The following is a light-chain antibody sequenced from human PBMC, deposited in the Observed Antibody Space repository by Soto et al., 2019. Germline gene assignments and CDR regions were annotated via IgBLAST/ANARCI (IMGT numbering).Light chain of an antibody. Sequence: EIVMTQSPATLSVSPGERATLSCRASQSVSSKLAWYQQKPGQAPRLLIYRASTRATDIPARFSGSGSGTEFTLTISSLQSEDFAVSYCQQYNNWPPATFGQGTRVEIK. V-gene: IGKV3-15*01. CDR3: QQYNNWPPAT. J-gene: IGKJ1*01. CDR1: QSVSSK. CDR2: RAS.